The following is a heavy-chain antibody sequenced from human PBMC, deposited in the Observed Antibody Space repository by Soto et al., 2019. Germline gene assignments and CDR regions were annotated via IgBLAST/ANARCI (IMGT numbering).Heavy chain of an antibody. Sequence: SETLSLTCTVSGSSINSSGYYWCWVRQPPGKGLEWIGSMFYGVSTYYNPSLKSRVTVSVDTSKNQFSLNLRSVTAADTAVYYCARLPSRHLVDYWGQGTLVTVSS. J-gene: IGHJ4*02. V-gene: IGHV4-39*01. CDR2: MFYGVST. CDR1: GSSINSSGYY. D-gene: IGHD3-3*02. CDR3: ARLPSRHLVDY.